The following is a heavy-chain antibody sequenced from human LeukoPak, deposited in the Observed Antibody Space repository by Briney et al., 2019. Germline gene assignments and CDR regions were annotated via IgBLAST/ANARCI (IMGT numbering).Heavy chain of an antibody. D-gene: IGHD3-10*01. CDR1: GFTFSSYG. J-gene: IGHJ5*02. CDR2: ISYDGSNK. CDR3: AKDKEGYYGSGSYSWFDP. Sequence: GGSLRLSCAASGFTFSSYGMHWVRQAPGKGLEWVAVISYDGSNKYYADSVKGQFTISRDNSKNTLYLQMNSLRAEDTAVYYCAKDKEGYYGSGSYSWFDPWGQGTLVTVSS. V-gene: IGHV3-30*18.